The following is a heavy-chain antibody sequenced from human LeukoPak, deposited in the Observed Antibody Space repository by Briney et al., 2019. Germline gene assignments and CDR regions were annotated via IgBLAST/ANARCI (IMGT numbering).Heavy chain of an antibody. V-gene: IGHV1-18*01. CDR1: GYTLTSYG. CDR2: ISAYNGNT. CDR3: AREVLWFGEFREEFDY. D-gene: IGHD3-10*01. J-gene: IGHJ4*02. Sequence: ASVKVSCKASGYTLTSYGISWVRQAPGQGLERMVWISAYNGNTNYAQKLQGRVTMTTDTSTSTAYMELRSLRSDDTAVYYCAREVLWFGEFREEFDYWGQGTLVTVSS.